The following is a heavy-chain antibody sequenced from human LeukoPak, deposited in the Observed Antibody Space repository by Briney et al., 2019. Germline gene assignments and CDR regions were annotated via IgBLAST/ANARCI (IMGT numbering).Heavy chain of an antibody. CDR3: AKLDSIVVVPAAIPFDY. CDR1: GFTFSSYA. V-gene: IGHV3-23*01. D-gene: IGHD2-2*01. J-gene: IGHJ4*02. CDR2: ISGSGGST. Sequence: GGSLRLSCAASGFTFSSYAMSWVRQAPGKGLEWVSAISGSGGSTYYADSVKGRFTISRDNSKNTLYLQMNSLRAEDTAVYYCAKLDSIVVVPAAIPFDYWGQGTLVTVSS.